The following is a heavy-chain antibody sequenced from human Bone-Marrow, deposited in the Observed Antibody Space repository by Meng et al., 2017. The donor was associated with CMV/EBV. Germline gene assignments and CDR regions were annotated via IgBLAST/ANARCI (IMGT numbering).Heavy chain of an antibody. CDR3: ARSLAGDGYNR. J-gene: IGHJ4*02. CDR2: INPNSGGT. Sequence: ASVKVSCKASGYTFTGYYMHWVRQAPGQGLEWMGWINPNSGGTNYAQKFQGRVTTTRDTSISTAYMGLSRLRSDDTAVYYCARSLAGDGYNRWGQGTRVTGSS. D-gene: IGHD5-24*01. CDR1: GYTFTGYY. V-gene: IGHV1-2*02.